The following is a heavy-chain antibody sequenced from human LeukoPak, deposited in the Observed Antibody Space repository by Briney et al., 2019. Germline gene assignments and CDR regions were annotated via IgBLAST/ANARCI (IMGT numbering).Heavy chain of an antibody. J-gene: IGHJ6*03. CDR2: IHTSGGT. CDR3: ARGTSTVVTPNYYYYYCMDV. Sequence: KSSETLSLTCTVSGGFISSSHWSWIRQPPGKGLEWIGNIHTSGGTNYSPSLKSRVTISADTSRNQFSLKLSSVTAADTAVYYCARGTSTVVTPNYYYYYCMDVWGKGTTVTVSS. D-gene: IGHD4-23*01. CDR1: GGFISSSH. V-gene: IGHV4-4*09.